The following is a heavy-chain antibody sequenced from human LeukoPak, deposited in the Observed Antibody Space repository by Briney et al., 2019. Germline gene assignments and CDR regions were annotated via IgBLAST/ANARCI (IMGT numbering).Heavy chain of an antibody. Sequence: GGSLRLSCAASGFTFSSYSMNWVRQAPGKGLEWVSSISSSSSYIYYADSVKGRFTISRDNAKNSLYLQMNSLRAEDTAVYYCARDGSGWYPFDPSGQGTLVTVSS. CDR3: ARDGSGWYPFDP. J-gene: IGHJ5*02. CDR2: ISSSSSYI. V-gene: IGHV3-21*01. CDR1: GFTFSSYS. D-gene: IGHD6-19*01.